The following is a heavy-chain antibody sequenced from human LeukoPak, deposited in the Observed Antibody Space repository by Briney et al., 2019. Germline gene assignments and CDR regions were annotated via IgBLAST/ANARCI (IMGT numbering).Heavy chain of an antibody. J-gene: IGHJ4*02. Sequence: SETLSLTCTVSGGSISNGDYYWSWIRQPPGKGLEWIGYIYYSGSTYYNPSLKSRVTISVDTSKNQLSLRLKSVTAADTAVYYCARDDVDTPPFDYLGQGTLVTVSS. V-gene: IGHV4-30-4*01. D-gene: IGHD5-18*01. CDR3: ARDDVDTPPFDY. CDR1: GGSISNGDYY. CDR2: IYYSGST.